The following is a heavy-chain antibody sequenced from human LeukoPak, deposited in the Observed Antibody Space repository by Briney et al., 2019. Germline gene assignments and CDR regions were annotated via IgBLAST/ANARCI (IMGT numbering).Heavy chain of an antibody. V-gene: IGHV3-30*02. CDR3: ARSPTGANYYYYYMSV. CDR1: GFTFSSYG. Sequence: GGSLRLSCAASGFTFSSYGMHWVRQAPGKGLEWVAFIRYDGSNKYYADSVKGRFTISRDSSKNTLYLQMNSLRAEDTAVYYCARSPTGANYYYYYMSVWGKGTTVTVSS. J-gene: IGHJ6*03. D-gene: IGHD4-17*01. CDR2: IRYDGSNK.